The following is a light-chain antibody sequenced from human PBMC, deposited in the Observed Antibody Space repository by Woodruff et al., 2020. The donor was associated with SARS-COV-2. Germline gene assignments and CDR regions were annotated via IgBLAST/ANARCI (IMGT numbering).Light chain of an antibody. CDR3: QSYDSSLSGWV. Sequence: GAPGQRVTISCTGSSSNIGAGYDVHWYHQLPGTAPQLLIYGNNNRPSGVPDRFSGSKSGTSASLAITGLQAEDEADYYCQSYDSSLSGWVFG. CDR1: SSNIGAGYD. J-gene: IGLJ2*01. CDR2: GNN. V-gene: IGLV1-40*01.